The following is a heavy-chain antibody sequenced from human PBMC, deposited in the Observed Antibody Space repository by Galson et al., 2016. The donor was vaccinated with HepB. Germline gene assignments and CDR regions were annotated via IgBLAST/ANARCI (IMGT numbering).Heavy chain of an antibody. V-gene: IGHV4-31*03. CDR3: ARDEGLT. D-gene: IGHD1-20*01. CDR2: IYYAGGT. CDR1: GGSISSGGYS. Sequence: TLSLTCTVSGGSISSGGYSWSWIRQLPGKGLEWIGFIYYAGGTYYNPSLKSRVTISVDTSKNQFSLNLTSVTAADTAVYYCARDEGLTWGQGTLVTVTS. J-gene: IGHJ4*02.